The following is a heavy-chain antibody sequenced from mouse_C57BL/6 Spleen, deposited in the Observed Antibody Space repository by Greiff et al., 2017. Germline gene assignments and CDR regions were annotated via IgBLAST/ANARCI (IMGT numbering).Heavy chain of an antibody. CDR3: TFVYYGNYDYAMDY. Sequence: VQLQQSGAELVRPGASVKLSCTASGFNIKDDYMHWVKQRPEQGLEWIGWIDPENGDTEYASKFQGKATITADTSSNTAYLQLSSLTSEDTAVYYCTFVYYGNYDYAMDYWGQGTSVTVSS. V-gene: IGHV14-4*01. D-gene: IGHD2-1*01. J-gene: IGHJ4*01. CDR2: IDPENGDT. CDR1: GFNIKDDY.